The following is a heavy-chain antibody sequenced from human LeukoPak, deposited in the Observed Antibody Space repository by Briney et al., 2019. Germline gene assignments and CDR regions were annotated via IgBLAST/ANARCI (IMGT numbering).Heavy chain of an antibody. CDR3: PKTTWPAYFDY. D-gene: IGHD4-17*01. Sequence: GGSLRLSCAASGFTFSSYWMHWVRRAPGKGLVWVSRINSDGSSTSYADSVKGRFTISRDNAKNTLYLQMNSLRAEDTAVYYCPKTTWPAYFDYWGQGTLVTVSS. J-gene: IGHJ4*02. CDR1: GFTFSSYW. CDR2: INSDGSST. V-gene: IGHV3-74*01.